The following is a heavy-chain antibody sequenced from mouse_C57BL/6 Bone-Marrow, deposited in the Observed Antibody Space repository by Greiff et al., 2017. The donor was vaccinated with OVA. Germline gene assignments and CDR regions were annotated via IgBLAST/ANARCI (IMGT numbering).Heavy chain of an antibody. J-gene: IGHJ2*01. Sequence: VQLQQSGAELVKPGASVKISCKASGYAFSSYWMNWVKQRPGKGLEWIGQIYPGDGDTNYNGKFKGTATLTADKSASTAYMQLRSLTSEDSAVYCWARRAVYSNCYYFDYWGQGTTLTVSS. D-gene: IGHD2-5*01. V-gene: IGHV1-80*01. CDR1: GYAFSSYW. CDR3: ARRAVYSNCYYFDY. CDR2: IYPGDGDT.